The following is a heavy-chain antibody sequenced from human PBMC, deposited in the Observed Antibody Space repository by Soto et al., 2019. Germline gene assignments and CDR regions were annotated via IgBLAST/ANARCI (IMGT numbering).Heavy chain of an antibody. Sequence: SETLSLTCAVYGGSFSGYYWSWIRQPPGKGLEWIGEINHSGSTNYNPSLKSRVTISVDTSKNQFSLKLSSVTAADTAVYYCARVFGGYPETPYYMDVWGKGTTVTVSS. CDR2: INHSGST. D-gene: IGHD5-12*01. CDR3: ARVFGGYPETPYYMDV. V-gene: IGHV4-34*01. J-gene: IGHJ6*03. CDR1: GGSFSGYY.